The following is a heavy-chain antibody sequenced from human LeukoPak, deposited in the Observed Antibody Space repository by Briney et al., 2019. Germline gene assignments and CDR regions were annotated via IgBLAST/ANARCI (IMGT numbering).Heavy chain of an antibody. CDR2: IWYDGSNK. D-gene: IGHD6-19*01. CDR3: ARENSSGWTLDY. J-gene: IGHJ4*02. Sequence: GGSLRLSCATSGFTFNRFGMHWVRQAPGKGLEWVAVIWYDGSNKDYADSVKGRFTISRDNSKNTLYLQMNSLRAEDTAVYYCARENSSGWTLDYWGQGTLVTVSS. V-gene: IGHV3-33*01. CDR1: GFTFNRFG.